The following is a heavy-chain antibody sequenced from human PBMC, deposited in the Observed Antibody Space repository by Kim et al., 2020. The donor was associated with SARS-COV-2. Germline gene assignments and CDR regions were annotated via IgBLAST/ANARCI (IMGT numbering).Heavy chain of an antibody. V-gene: IGHV3-30*18. CDR2: ISKDGSDT. Sequence: GGSLRLSCVASGLTFTNYGMHWVRQAPGKGLEWVSFISKDGSDTYYADSVNGRFTISRDISTMTVYLQMNSLRHEDTAAYYCAKGVLGHFYALDVWGQGT. CDR3: AKGVLGHFYALDV. J-gene: IGHJ6*02. CDR1: GLTFTNYG.